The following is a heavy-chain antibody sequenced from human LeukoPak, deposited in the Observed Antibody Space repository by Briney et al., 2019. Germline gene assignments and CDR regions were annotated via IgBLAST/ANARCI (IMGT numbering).Heavy chain of an antibody. D-gene: IGHD2-15*01. CDR3: AKDKGWSRVIEY. CDR1: GFTFSTYG. V-gene: IGHV3-30*18. Sequence: GGSLRPSCAASGFTFSTYGMHWVRQAVGKGLEWMAFISNDGSKKYYGDSVKGRFIISRDKNMLYLQMDSLRAEDTAVYYCAKDKGWSRVIEYWGQGTPVIVSS. J-gene: IGHJ4*02. CDR2: ISNDGSKK.